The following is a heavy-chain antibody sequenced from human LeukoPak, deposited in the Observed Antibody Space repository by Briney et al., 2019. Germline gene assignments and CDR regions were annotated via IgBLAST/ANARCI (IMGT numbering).Heavy chain of an antibody. CDR2: FDPEDGET. V-gene: IGHV1-24*01. D-gene: IGHD3-9*01. J-gene: IGHJ4*02. CDR1: GYTLTELS. CDR3: ATTFNYDILTGPLDY. Sequence: ASVKVSCKVSGYTLTELSMHWVRQAPGKGHEWMGGFDPEDGETIYAQKFQGRVTMTEDTSTDTAYMELSSLRSEDTAVYYCATTFNYDILTGPLDYWGQGTLVTVSS.